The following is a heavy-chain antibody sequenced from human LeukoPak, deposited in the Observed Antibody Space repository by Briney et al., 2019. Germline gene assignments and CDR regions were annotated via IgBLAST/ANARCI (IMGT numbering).Heavy chain of an antibody. CDR3: AREGWIVGATDAFDI. CDR2: INSDGSST. Sequence: QPGGSLRLSCAASGFTFSSYWMHWVRQAPGKGLVWVSRINSDGSSTSYADSVKGRFTISRDNAKNTLYLQMNSLRAEDTAVYYCAREGWIVGATDAFDIWGQGTMVTVSS. J-gene: IGHJ3*02. D-gene: IGHD1-26*01. CDR1: GFTFSSYW. V-gene: IGHV3-74*01.